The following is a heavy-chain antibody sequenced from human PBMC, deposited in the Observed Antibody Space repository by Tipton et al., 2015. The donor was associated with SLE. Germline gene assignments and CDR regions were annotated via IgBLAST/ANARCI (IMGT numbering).Heavy chain of an antibody. CDR2: IHHRGTT. Sequence: TLSLTCAVSGVSISSGNWWSWVRQSPGKGLEYIGEIHHRGTTNLNPSLKSRVTISVDKSKNQFSLKVTSVTAADTAVYYCASRYYYYAMDVWGQGTTVTVSS. CDR1: GVSISSGNW. CDR3: ASRYYYYAMDV. V-gene: IGHV4-4*02. J-gene: IGHJ6*02.